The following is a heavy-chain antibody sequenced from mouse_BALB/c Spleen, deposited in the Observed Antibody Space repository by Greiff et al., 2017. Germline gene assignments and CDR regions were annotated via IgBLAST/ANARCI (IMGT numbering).Heavy chain of an antibody. CDR2: IDPANGNT. J-gene: IGHJ2*01. D-gene: IGHD2-2*01. V-gene: IGHV14-3*02. Sequence: EVQRVESGAELVKPGASVKLSCTASGFNIQDTYMHWVKQRPEQGLEWIGRIDPANGNTKYDPKFQGKATITADTSSNTAYLQLSSLTSEDTAVYYCAPYGYDYFDYGGQGTTRTVSS. CDR3: APYGYDYFDY. CDR1: GFNIQDTY.